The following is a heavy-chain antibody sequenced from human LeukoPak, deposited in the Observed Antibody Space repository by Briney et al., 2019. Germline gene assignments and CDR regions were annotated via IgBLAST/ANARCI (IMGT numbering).Heavy chain of an antibody. J-gene: IGHJ3*02. CDR2: ISPSGGST. V-gene: IGHV1-46*01. D-gene: IGHD3-22*01. CDR3: ARDKGYDSSGYYYVDAFDI. Sequence: ASVKVSCKAFGYTFTSNYMHWVRQAPGQGPEWMGVISPSGGSTTYAQKFQGRVTLTRDMSTSTVYMELSSLRSEDTAVYYCARDKGYDSSGYYYVDAFDIWGQGTMVTVSS. CDR1: GYTFTSNY.